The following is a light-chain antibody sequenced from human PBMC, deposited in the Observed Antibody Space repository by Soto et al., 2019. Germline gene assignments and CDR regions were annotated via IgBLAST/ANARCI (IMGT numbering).Light chain of an antibody. J-gene: IGLJ2*01. CDR1: NIGSKS. Sequence: SYELTQPPSVSVAPGQTARITCGGKNIGSKSVHWYQQKPGQAPVLVVYDDSDRPSGIPERFSGSNSGNTATLTISRVEAGDEADYYCQVWDSSSDPDVVFGGGTKLTVL. CDR2: DDS. V-gene: IGLV3-21*02. CDR3: QVWDSSSDPDVV.